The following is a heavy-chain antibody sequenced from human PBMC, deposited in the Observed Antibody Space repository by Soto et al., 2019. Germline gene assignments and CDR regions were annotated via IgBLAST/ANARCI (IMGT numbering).Heavy chain of an antibody. D-gene: IGHD5-12*01. V-gene: IGHV6-1*01. CDR3: AAATRGYLYYGLDV. J-gene: IGHJ6*02. CDR2: TYYRTRWYN. CDR1: GDTVSSNRAA. Sequence: SQTPSLTCAISGDTVSSNRAAWNWIRQSPSRGLEWLGRTYYRTRWYNDYAVSVKGRITINPDPSRNQFYLQVNSVTSEDTAVYYCAAATRGYLYYGLDVWGQGTTVTVSS.